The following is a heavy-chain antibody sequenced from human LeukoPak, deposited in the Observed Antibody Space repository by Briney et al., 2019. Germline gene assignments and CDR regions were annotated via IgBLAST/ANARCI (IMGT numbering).Heavy chain of an antibody. D-gene: IGHD2-2*01. V-gene: IGHV1-69*13. CDR1: GYTFTSYA. Sequence: SVKVSCKASGYTFTSYAISWVRQAPGQGLEWMGGIIPIFGTANYAQKFQGRVTITADESTSTAYMELSSLRSEDTAVYYCAREPPAGVPAAIGVEFDYWGQGTLVTVSS. J-gene: IGHJ4*02. CDR3: AREPPAGVPAAIGVEFDY. CDR2: IIPIFGTA.